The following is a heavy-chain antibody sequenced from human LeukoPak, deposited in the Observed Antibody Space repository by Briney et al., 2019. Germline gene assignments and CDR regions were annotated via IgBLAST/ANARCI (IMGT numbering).Heavy chain of an antibody. Sequence: PGGSLRLSCAASGFTFSSYAMHWVRQAPGKGLEWVAVISYDGSNKYYADSVKGRFTISRDNSKNTLYLQMNSLRAEDTAVYYCASGYSSGWYPPIGYWGQGTLVTVSS. J-gene: IGHJ4*02. V-gene: IGHV3-30-3*01. CDR2: ISYDGSNK. D-gene: IGHD6-19*01. CDR3: ASGYSSGWYPPIGY. CDR1: GFTFSSYA.